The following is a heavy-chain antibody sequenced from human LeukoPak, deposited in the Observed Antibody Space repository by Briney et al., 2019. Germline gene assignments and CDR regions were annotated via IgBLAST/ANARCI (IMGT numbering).Heavy chain of an antibody. CDR1: GGTFSSYA. J-gene: IGHJ4*02. CDR3: ASPPGMYSSSAYYFDY. D-gene: IGHD6-6*01. V-gene: IGHV1-69*05. Sequence: SVKVSCKASGGTFSSYAISWVRQAPGQGLEWMGGIIPIFGTANYAQKFQGRVTITTDESTSTAYMELSSLRSEDTAVYYCASPPGMYSSSAYYFDYRGQGTLVTVSS. CDR2: IIPIFGTA.